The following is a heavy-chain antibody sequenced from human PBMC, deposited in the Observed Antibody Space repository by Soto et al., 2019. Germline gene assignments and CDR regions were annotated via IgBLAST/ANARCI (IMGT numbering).Heavy chain of an antibody. J-gene: IGHJ4*02. CDR3: ARSNDDYVWQGFDY. Sequence: QVQLVQSGAEVKKPGSSVKVSCKASGGTFSSYAISWVRQAPGQGLEWMGGIIPIFGTANYAQKFQGRVTITADESTSTAYMELSSLRSEDTAMYYCARSNDDYVWQGFDYWGQGTLVTVSS. D-gene: IGHD3-16*01. CDR2: IIPIFGTA. CDR1: GGTFSSYA. V-gene: IGHV1-69*01.